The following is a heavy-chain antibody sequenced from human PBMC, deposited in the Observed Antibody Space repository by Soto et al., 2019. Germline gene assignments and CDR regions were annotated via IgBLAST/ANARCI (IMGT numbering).Heavy chain of an antibody. V-gene: IGHV4-34*01. CDR2: IKESGST. J-gene: IGHJ4*02. D-gene: IGHD1-1*01. CDR1: GQSFSGHS. CDR3: ARGSGIVALPGELEDVKYDY. Sequence: QVQLQQWGAGLVKPSETLSLSCAVYGQSFSGHSWAWIRQPPGKGLEWIGEIKESGSTYYNPSLKVRVTISTDTSKNQFSLKLSSVSAAETAAYFCARGSGIVALPGELEDVKYDYWGQGTLVNVSS.